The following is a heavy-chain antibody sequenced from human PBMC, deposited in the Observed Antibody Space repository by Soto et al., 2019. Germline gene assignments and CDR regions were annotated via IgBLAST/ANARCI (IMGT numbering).Heavy chain of an antibody. V-gene: IGHV5-51*01. Sequence: GESLKISCKGCVYSFTSYWIGWVRQMPGKGLESMGIIYPGDSDTRYSPSFQGQVTISADKSISTAYLQWSSLKASDTAMYYCARTAAAGKYYYGMDVWGQGTTVTVSS. CDR1: VYSFTSYW. CDR2: IYPGDSDT. D-gene: IGHD6-13*01. J-gene: IGHJ6*02. CDR3: ARTAAAGKYYYGMDV.